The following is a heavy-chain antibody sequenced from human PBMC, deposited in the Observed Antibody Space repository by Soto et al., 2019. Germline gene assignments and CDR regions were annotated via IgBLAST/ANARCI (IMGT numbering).Heavy chain of an antibody. Sequence: QPGGSLRLSCAASGFTFIRHAMDWVRQAPVKGLEWVSGISPSGESTHYADSVKGRFTISRDNSNSMLYLQMSSLRAEDTAIYYCVKRPPPYCSGDSCSPVWGHGTTVTVSS. J-gene: IGHJ6*02. V-gene: IGHV3-23*01. D-gene: IGHD2-15*01. CDR3: VKRPPPYCSGDSCSPV. CDR1: GFTFIRHA. CDR2: ISPSGEST.